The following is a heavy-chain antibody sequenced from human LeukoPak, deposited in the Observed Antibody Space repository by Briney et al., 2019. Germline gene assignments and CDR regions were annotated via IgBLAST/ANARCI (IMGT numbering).Heavy chain of an antibody. V-gene: IGHV4-61*01. CDR3: ARVFSYPLSAPFDP. CDR1: GGSISSGSYY. D-gene: IGHD3-3*01. Sequence: PSETLSLTCTVSGGSISSGSYYWSWIRQPPGKGLEWIGYIFYSGSTNYNPSLRSRATISVDTSKNQFSLKLSSVTAADTAVYYCARVFSYPLSAPFDPWGQGTLVTVSS. J-gene: IGHJ5*02. CDR2: IFYSGST.